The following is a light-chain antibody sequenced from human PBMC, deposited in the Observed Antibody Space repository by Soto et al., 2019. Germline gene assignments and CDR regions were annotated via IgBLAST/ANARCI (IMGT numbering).Light chain of an antibody. CDR1: SSNIGSNY. CDR3: AAWDDSLSGRV. Sequence: QAVVTQPPSASGTPGQRVTISCSGSSSNIGSNYVYWYQQLPGTAPKILIYSNDQRPSGVPDRFSGSKSGTSASLAISGLRSEDEADYYCAAWDDSLSGRVFGGGTKLTVL. J-gene: IGLJ2*01. CDR2: SND. V-gene: IGLV1-47*02.